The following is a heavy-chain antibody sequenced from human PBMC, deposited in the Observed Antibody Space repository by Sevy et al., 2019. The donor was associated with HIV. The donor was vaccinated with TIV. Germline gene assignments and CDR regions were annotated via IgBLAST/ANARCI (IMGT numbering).Heavy chain of an antibody. D-gene: IGHD1-1*01. CDR1: GFTFSNYN. Sequence: GGSLRLSCAASGFTFSNYNMNWVRQAPGKGLEWVSYISPTSRTIYYADSVWGRFTISRDNAKNSLYLQMNSLRDDDTAVYYCARGEVVSSVERHFDYWGQGTLVTVSS. CDR2: ISPTSRTI. J-gene: IGHJ4*02. CDR3: ARGEVVSSVERHFDY. V-gene: IGHV3-48*02.